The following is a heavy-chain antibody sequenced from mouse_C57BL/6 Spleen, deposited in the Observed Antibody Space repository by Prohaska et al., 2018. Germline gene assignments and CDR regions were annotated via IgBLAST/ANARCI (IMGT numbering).Heavy chain of an antibody. J-gene: IGHJ4*01. CDR1: GYTFTSYW. V-gene: IGHV1-50*01. D-gene: IGHD4-1*02. CDR2: IDPSDSYT. CDR3: AIQLGSYAMDY. Sequence: QVQLQQPGAELVKPGASVKLSCKASGYTFTSYWMQWVKQRPGQGLEWIGEIDPSDSYTNYNQKFKGKATLTVDTSSSTAYMQLSSLTSEDSAVYYCAIQLGSYAMDYWGQGTSVTVSS.